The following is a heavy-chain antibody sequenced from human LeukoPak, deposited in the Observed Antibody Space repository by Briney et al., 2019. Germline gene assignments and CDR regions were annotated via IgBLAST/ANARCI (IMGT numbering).Heavy chain of an antibody. Sequence: SETLSLTCTVSGGSISSYYWSWIRQPPGKGLEWIGYIYYSGSTNYNPSLKSRVTISVDTSKNQFSLKLSSVIAADTAVYYCARSLRFPRREIDPWGQGTLVTVSS. V-gene: IGHV4-59*08. J-gene: IGHJ5*02. CDR2: IYYSGST. D-gene: IGHD3-3*01. CDR1: GGSISSYY. CDR3: ARSLRFPRREIDP.